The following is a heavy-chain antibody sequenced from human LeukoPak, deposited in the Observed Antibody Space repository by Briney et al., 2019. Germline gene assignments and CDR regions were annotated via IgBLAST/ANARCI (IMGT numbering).Heavy chain of an antibody. CDR1: GGSISSYY. V-gene: IGHV4-4*07. J-gene: IGHJ4*02. CDR2: IYTSGST. Sequence: SETLSLTCTVSGGSISSYYWSWIRQPAGKGLEWMGRIYTSGSTHYNPSLKSRVTMSVDTSKNQFSLKLSSVTAADTAVYYCARGYCSGGSCKPYDYWGQGTPVTVSS. D-gene: IGHD2-15*01. CDR3: ARGYCSGGSCKPYDY.